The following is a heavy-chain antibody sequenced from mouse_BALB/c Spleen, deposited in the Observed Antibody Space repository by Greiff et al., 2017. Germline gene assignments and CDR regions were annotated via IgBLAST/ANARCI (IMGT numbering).Heavy chain of an antibody. V-gene: IGHV5-6-5*01. J-gene: IGHJ4*01. CDR3: ARVYGKYAMDY. Sequence: EVQVVESGGGLVKPGGSLKLSCAASGFTFSSYAMSWVRQTPEKRLEWVASISSGGSTYYPDSVKGRFTISRDNARNILYLQMSSLRSEDTAMYYCARVYGKYAMDYWGQGTSVTVSS. CDR1: GFTFSSYA. CDR2: ISSGGST. D-gene: IGHD1-1*01.